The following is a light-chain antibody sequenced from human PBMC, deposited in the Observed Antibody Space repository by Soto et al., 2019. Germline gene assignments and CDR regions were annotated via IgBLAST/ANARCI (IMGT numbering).Light chain of an antibody. CDR3: QQYNDWPRT. CDR2: GAS. Sequence: EIVMTQSPATLSVSPGERATLSCRASQSISSNLAWYQQKPGQAPRLLIYGASTRATGIPARFSGSGSGTEFTLTISSLQSEDFAIYYCQQYNDWPRTFGRGTKVEFK. CDR1: QSISSN. J-gene: IGKJ1*01. V-gene: IGKV3-15*01.